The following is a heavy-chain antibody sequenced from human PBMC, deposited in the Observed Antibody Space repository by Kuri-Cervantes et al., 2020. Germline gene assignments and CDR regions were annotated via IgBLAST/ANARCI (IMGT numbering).Heavy chain of an antibody. J-gene: IGHJ6*03. CDR3: ARDNYMDV. V-gene: IGHV3-48*02. CDR2: ISYNSGTI. CDR1: GFTFSYYS. Sequence: GGSLRLSCAASGFTFSYYSMNWVRQAPGKGLEWVSYISYNSGTIYNADSVKGRFTISRDNAKNSLYLQMSSPRDEDTDVYYCARDNYMDVWGNGTTVTVSS.